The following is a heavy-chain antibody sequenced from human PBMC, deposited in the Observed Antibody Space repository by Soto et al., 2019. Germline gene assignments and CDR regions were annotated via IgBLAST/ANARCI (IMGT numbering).Heavy chain of an antibody. D-gene: IGHD3-3*01. CDR1: GFTFSSYA. CDR3: ARDQGTYYDFWSGYYPAY. V-gene: IGHV3-23*01. J-gene: IGHJ4*02. CDR2: ISGSGGST. Sequence: GGSLRLSCAASGFTFSSYAMSWVRQAPGKGLEWVSAISGSGGSTYYADSVKGRFTISRDNSKNTLYLQMNSLRAEDTAVYYCARDQGTYYDFWSGYYPAYWGQGTLVTVSS.